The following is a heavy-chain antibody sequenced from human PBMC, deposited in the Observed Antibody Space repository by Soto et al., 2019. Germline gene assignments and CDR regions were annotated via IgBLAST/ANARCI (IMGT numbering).Heavy chain of an antibody. CDR1: GGSISSSSYY. J-gene: IGHJ5*02. CDR3: ARRNTIFGDPPRTYPEGNWFDP. CDR2: IYYSGST. Sequence: PSETLSLTCTVSGGSISSSSYYWGWIRQPPGKGLEWIGSIYYSGSTYYNPSLKSRVTISVDTSKNQFSLKLSSVTAADTAVYYCARRNTIFGDPPRTYPEGNWFDPWGQGTLVTVS. D-gene: IGHD3-3*01. V-gene: IGHV4-39*01.